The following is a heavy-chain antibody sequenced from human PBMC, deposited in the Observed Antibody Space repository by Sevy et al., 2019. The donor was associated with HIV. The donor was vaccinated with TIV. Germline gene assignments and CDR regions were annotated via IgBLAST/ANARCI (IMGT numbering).Heavy chain of an antibody. Sequence: GGSLRLSCAASGFTFTSYAMSWVRQAPGKGLEWVSSISGSHGTPYYADSVKGRFTISRDNSKNTLYLQMSSLRAEDTAVYYCGKSEWGNIGFCTRSSCYPFDYWGQGTLVTVSS. CDR1: GFTFTSYA. CDR2: ISGSHGTP. J-gene: IGHJ4*02. D-gene: IGHD2-2*01. CDR3: GKSEWGNIGFCTRSSCYPFDY. V-gene: IGHV3-23*01.